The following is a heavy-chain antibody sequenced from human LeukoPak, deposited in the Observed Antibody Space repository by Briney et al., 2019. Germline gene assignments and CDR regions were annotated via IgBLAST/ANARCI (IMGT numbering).Heavy chain of an antibody. V-gene: IGHV4-34*01. Sequence: SETLSLTCAVYGGSFSGYYWSWIRQPPGKGLEWIGSIYYSGSTYYNLSLKSRVYISVDTSKNQFSLELSSLTAADTAVYYCAREFDYEGVDPWGQGTLVTVSS. D-gene: IGHD4-17*01. CDR3: AREFDYEGVDP. CDR2: IYYSGST. J-gene: IGHJ5*02. CDR1: GGSFSGYY.